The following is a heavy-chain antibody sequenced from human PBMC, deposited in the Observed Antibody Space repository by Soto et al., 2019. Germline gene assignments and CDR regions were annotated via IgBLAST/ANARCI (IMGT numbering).Heavy chain of an antibody. D-gene: IGHD6-19*01. CDR2: INSDGSST. V-gene: IGHV3-74*01. Sequence: EVQLVESGGGLVQPGGSLRLSCAASGFTFSSYWIHWVRQAPGKGLLWVSRINSDGSSTSYADSVKGRFTISRDNAKNTLYLQMNSLRAEDTAVYYCAVAVAGPTAIGYWGQGTLVTVSS. J-gene: IGHJ4*02. CDR1: GFTFSSYW. CDR3: AVAVAGPTAIGY.